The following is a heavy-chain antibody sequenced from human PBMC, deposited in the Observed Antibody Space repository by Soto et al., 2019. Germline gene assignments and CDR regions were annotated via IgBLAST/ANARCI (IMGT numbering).Heavy chain of an antibody. Sequence: SVKVSCKASGGTFSSYAISWVRQAPGQGLEWMGGIIPIFGTANYAQKFQGRVTITADESTSTAYMELSSLRSEDTAVYYFARAHKRHSSGYYSWFDPWGQGTLVTVSS. CDR2: IIPIFGTA. V-gene: IGHV1-69*13. CDR3: ARAHKRHSSGYYSWFDP. CDR1: GGTFSSYA. J-gene: IGHJ5*02. D-gene: IGHD3-22*01.